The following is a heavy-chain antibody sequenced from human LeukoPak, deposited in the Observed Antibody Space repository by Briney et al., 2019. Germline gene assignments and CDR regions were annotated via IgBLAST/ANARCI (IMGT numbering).Heavy chain of an antibody. CDR2: IIPIFGIA. D-gene: IGHD3-10*01. CDR1: GGTFSSYA. V-gene: IGHV1-69*04. CDR3: ASFTMVRGGKGYFDY. J-gene: IGHJ4*02. Sequence: SVKVSCKASGGTFSSYAISWVRQAPGQGLEWMGRIIPIFGIANYAQKFQGRVTITPDKSTSTAYMELSNLRSEETAVYYCASFTMVRGGKGYFDYWGQGTLVTVSS.